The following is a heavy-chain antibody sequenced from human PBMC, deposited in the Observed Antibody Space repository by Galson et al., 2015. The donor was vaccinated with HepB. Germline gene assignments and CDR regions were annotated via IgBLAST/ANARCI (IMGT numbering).Heavy chain of an antibody. D-gene: IGHD2/OR15-2a*01. V-gene: IGHV3-30*18. Sequence: SLRLSCAASGFTFSSYGMHWVRQAPGKGLEWVAVISYDGSNKYYADSVKGRFTISRDTSKNTLHLQMNSLRAEDTAVYYCAKDEDPLEYSYYFDYWGRGILVTVSS. CDR3: AKDEDPLEYSYYFDY. CDR2: ISYDGSNK. J-gene: IGHJ4*02. CDR1: GFTFSSYG.